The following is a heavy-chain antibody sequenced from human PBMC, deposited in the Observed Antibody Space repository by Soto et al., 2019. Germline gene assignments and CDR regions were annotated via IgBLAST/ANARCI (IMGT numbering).Heavy chain of an antibody. CDR1: GFTFSSYA. J-gene: IGHJ4*02. D-gene: IGHD6-13*01. V-gene: IGHV3-23*01. CDR2: IRGSGGST. Sequence: PGGSLRLSCAASGFTFSSYAMSWVRQAPGKGLEWVSAIRGSGGSTYYADSVKGRFTISRYNSQNTLYLQMNSLRAEYTAVYYCAKDRGSSWYESVDYWGQGTLVTVSS. CDR3: AKDRGSSWYESVDY.